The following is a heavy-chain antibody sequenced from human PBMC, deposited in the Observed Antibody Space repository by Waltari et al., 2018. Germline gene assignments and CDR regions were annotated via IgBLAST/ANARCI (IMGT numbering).Heavy chain of an antibody. CDR1: GYTFSTSD. CDR2: RNPNSGNT. CDR3: ARGSRLGSGTFFPTATDN. V-gene: IGHV1-8*01. Sequence: QVQLVQSGAEVKEPGASVQVSCTASGYTFSTSDTNWVQQATGQGLEWMGWRNPNSGNTGYAPKFQGRVTMTRDTSISTAYMELSSLRSDDTAVYYCARGSRLGSGTFFPTATDNWAQGTPVTVSS. J-gene: IGHJ4*02. D-gene: IGHD3-10*01.